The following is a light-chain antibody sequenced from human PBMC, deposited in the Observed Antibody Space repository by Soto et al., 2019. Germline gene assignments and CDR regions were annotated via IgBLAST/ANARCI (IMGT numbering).Light chain of an antibody. CDR2: AAS. Sequence: AIQMTQSPSSLSASVGDRVTITCRASQGIRNDLDWFQQKPGKAPKLLIYAASNLQSGVPARFSGSGSGTDFTLTISSLQPEDFATYYCQQYDKWPRTFGQGTKVEIK. CDR1: QGIRND. J-gene: IGKJ1*01. CDR3: QQYDKWPRT. V-gene: IGKV1-6*01.